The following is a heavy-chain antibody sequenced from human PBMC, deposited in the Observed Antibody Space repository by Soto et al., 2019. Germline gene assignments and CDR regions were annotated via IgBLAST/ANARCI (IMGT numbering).Heavy chain of an antibody. CDR2: ISWDGGST. Sequence: GGSLRLSCAASGFTFDDYTMHWVRQAPGKGLEWVSLISWDGGSTYYADSVKGRFTISRDNSKNSLYLQMNSLRTEDTALYYCAKDGSSSGYYYGMDVWGQGTTVTVSS. V-gene: IGHV3-43*01. CDR1: GFTFDDYT. CDR3: AKDGSSSGYYYGMDV. D-gene: IGHD6-6*01. J-gene: IGHJ6*02.